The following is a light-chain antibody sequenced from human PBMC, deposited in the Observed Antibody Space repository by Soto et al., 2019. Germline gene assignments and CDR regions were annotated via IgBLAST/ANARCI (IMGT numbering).Light chain of an antibody. J-gene: IGKJ5*01. Sequence: EIVLTQSPATLSLSPGERATLSCRASQSVSSYLAWYQQKPGQAPRILIFGASGRATGIPDRFSGSGSGTDFTLTISRLEPEDFAVYYCQQYGNSPITFGQGTRLEIK. CDR3: QQYGNSPIT. CDR1: QSVSSY. V-gene: IGKV3-20*01. CDR2: GAS.